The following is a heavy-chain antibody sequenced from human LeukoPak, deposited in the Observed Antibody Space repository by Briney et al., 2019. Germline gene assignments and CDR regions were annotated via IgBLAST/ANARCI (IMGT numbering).Heavy chain of an antibody. D-gene: IGHD2-15*01. J-gene: IGHJ4*02. CDR3: ARVGVAAKSSRYFDY. CDR1: GGSISSGDYY. CDR2: IHYSGST. Sequence: SETLSLTCSASGGSISSGDYYWSWIRQHPGKGLEWIGYIHYSGSTYYNPSLKSRVTISVDTSKKQFSLKLSSETAADTAVYYCARVGVAAKSSRYFDYWGQGTLVTVSS. V-gene: IGHV4-31*03.